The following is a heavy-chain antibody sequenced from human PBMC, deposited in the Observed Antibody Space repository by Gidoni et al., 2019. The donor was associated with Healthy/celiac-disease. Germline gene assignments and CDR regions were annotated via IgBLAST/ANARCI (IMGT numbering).Heavy chain of an antibody. CDR2: IKQDGSEK. CDR3: ARLGQWLVLDWYFDL. CDR1: GFTFSAYG. V-gene: IGHV3-7*03. Sequence: EVQLVESGGGLVQPGGSLSCSCAPSGFTFSAYGMSWVRQAPGKGLAWVANIKQDGSEKYYVDSVKGRFTISRDNAKNSLYLQMNSLRAEETAVYYCARLGQWLVLDWYFDLWGRGTLVTVSS. D-gene: IGHD6-19*01. J-gene: IGHJ2*01.